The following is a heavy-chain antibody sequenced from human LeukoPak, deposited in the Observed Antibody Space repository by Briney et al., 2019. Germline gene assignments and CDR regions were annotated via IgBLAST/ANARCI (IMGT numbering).Heavy chain of an antibody. CDR2: IYYSGST. CDR1: GGSISSGSYY. V-gene: IGHV4-39*01. D-gene: IGHD3-3*01. J-gene: IGHJ3*02. Sequence: KTSETLSLTCTVSGGSISSGSYYWVWIRQPPGKGLEWIGSIYYSGSTYYNPSLKSRVTISVDTSKNQFSLKLSSVTAADTAVYYCARQWSGPHDAFDIWGQGTMVTVSS. CDR3: ARQWSGPHDAFDI.